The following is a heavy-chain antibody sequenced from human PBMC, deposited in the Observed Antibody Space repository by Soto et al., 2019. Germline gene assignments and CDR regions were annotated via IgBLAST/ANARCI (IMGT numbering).Heavy chain of an antibody. D-gene: IGHD6-6*01. CDR3: ARRMTRAVRPPDF. J-gene: IGHJ4*02. Sequence: GALRLSCAASGFTFSSYAMSWVRQAPGKGLEWVSAISGSGGSTYYAASVKGRFTISRDDSNSIAYLQMNSLETDDTAVYYCARRMTRAVRPPDFWGQGTLVTVSS. CDR2: ISGSGGST. CDR1: GFTFSSYA. V-gene: IGHV3-23*01.